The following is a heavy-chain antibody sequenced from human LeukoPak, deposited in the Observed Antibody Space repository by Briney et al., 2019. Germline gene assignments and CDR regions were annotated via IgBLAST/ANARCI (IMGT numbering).Heavy chain of an antibody. V-gene: IGHV3-23*01. CDR2: MSGSGSST. CDR1: GFTVSSCA. Sequence: GGSLRLSCAASGFTVSSCAMSWVSQAPGKGLEWVFGMSGSGSSTFYADSVKGRFTISRDISKNTLYLQMNSLRAEDTAVYYCAKDEYSSSFDYWGQGTLATVSS. CDR3: AKDEYSSSFDY. D-gene: IGHD6-6*01. J-gene: IGHJ4*02.